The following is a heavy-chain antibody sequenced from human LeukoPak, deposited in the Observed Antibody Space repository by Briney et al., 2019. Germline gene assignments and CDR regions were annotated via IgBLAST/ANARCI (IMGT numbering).Heavy chain of an antibody. V-gene: IGHV3-23*01. CDR2: INGSGGST. J-gene: IGHJ4*02. CDR3: AKDRAVAGTEFHY. CDR1: GFTFSNYA. D-gene: IGHD6-19*01. Sequence: PGASLRLSCAASGFTFSNYAMSWVRQTPGKGLEWVSAINGSGGSTYYADSVKGRFTVSRDNSENTLYLQMNSLRAEDSAVYYCAKDRAVAGTEFHYWGQGTLVTVSS.